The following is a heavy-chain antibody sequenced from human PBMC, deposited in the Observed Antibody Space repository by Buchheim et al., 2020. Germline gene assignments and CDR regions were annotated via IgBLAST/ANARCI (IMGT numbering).Heavy chain of an antibody. J-gene: IGHJ4*02. V-gene: IGHV3-23*01. D-gene: IGHD3-10*01. CDR3: AKDSSNWLGAWDR. Sequence: EVQLLESGGGLVQPGGSLRLSCAASGFTFSSYAMSWVRQAPGKGPEWVAVISGSGGTTQYAEYVQGRVTISRDNSKNTLYLEMISLRADDTAVYYCAKDSSNWLGAWDRRGQGTL. CDR1: GFTFSSYA. CDR2: ISGSGGTT.